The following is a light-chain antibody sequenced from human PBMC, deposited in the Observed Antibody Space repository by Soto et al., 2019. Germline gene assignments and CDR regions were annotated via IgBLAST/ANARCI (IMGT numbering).Light chain of an antibody. CDR1: QSISTW. CDR3: QQYNTYSPWT. V-gene: IGKV1-5*03. Sequence: DIQMTQSPSTLSAPVGDRVTITCRASQSISTWLAWYQQKPGRAPNLLIYKTSSLERGVPSRFSGSGSGTEFTLTISSLQPDDFATYYCQQYNTYSPWTFGQGTKVEIK. J-gene: IGKJ1*01. CDR2: KTS.